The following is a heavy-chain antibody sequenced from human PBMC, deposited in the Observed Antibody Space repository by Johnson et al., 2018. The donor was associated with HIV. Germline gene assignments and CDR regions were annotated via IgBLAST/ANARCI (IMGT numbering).Heavy chain of an antibody. Sequence: VELVESGGGVVQPGRSLRLSCAASGFTFSSYAMHWVRQAPGKGLEWVAVISYDGSNKYYADSVKGRFTISRDNSKNTLYLQMNSLRAEDTAVYYCADTPGIAAAGTGYAFDIWGQGTMVTVSS. V-gene: IGHV3-30*04. CDR1: GFTFSSYA. J-gene: IGHJ3*02. CDR3: ADTPGIAAAGTGYAFDI. D-gene: IGHD6-13*01. CDR2: ISYDGSNK.